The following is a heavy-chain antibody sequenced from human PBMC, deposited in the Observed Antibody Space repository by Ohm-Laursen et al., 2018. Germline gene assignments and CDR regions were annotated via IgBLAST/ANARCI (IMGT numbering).Heavy chain of an antibody. Sequence: SLRLSCTASGFSFSNYGMYWVRQAPGKGLEWVAVISYDGGNKYYGDSVKGRLTISRDNSKNTLYLQMNSLRAEDTAVYYCASSYYYDNSAYSLDYWGQGTLVTASS. CDR3: ASSYYYDNSAYSLDY. D-gene: IGHD3-22*01. J-gene: IGHJ4*02. CDR1: GFSFSNYG. CDR2: ISYDGGNK. V-gene: IGHV3-30*03.